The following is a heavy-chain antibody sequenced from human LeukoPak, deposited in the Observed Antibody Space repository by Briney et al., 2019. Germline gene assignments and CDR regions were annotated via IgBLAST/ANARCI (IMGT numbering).Heavy chain of an antibody. V-gene: IGHV1-46*01. J-gene: IGHJ3*02. CDR1: GYTFSNYC. Sequence: ASVKVSCKASGYTFSNYCMHWARQAPGQGLEWMGILNPTYDIPIYAQKFEGRVTMTRDMSTSTVYMELSSLTSDDTAVYFCAKDPRNILTGDYDDFDIWGQGTMVIVSS. CDR3: AKDPRNILTGDYDDFDI. CDR2: LNPTYDIP. D-gene: IGHD3-9*01.